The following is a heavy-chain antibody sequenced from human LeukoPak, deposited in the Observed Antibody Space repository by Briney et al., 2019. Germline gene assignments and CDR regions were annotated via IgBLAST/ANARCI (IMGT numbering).Heavy chain of an antibody. CDR2: ISGSGGST. CDR1: GFTFSSYG. Sequence: GGSLRLSCAASGFTFSSYGMSWVRQAPGKGLEWVSAISGSGGSTYYADSVKGRFTISRDNSKNTLYLQMNSLRAEDTAVYYCAKEALLWFGELTYYYYYMDVWGKGTTVTISS. V-gene: IGHV3-23*01. D-gene: IGHD3-10*01. J-gene: IGHJ6*03. CDR3: AKEALLWFGELTYYYYYMDV.